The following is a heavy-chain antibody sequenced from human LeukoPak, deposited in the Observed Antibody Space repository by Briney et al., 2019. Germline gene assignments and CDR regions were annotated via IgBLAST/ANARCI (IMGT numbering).Heavy chain of an antibody. D-gene: IGHD2-8*01. Sequence: GGSLRLSCAASGFTFSDFYMSWLRQTPGKGLEWVSYISTTGTTVDYADSVKGRFTISRDNAKGSLYLQTNNLGADDTAVYYCAKGHTYGMIWGQGTLVTVSS. J-gene: IGHJ4*02. V-gene: IGHV3-11*01. CDR2: ISTTGTTV. CDR3: AKGHTYGMI. CDR1: GFTFSDFY.